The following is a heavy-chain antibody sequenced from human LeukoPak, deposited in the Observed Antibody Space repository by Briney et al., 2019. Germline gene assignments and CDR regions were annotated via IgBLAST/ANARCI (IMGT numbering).Heavy chain of an antibody. D-gene: IGHD3-22*01. CDR2: INHSGST. Sequence: PSETLSLTCAVYGGSFSGYYWSWIRQPPGKGLEWIGEINHSGSTNYNPSLKTRVTISVDTSKNQFSLKLSSVTAADTAEYYCARGLDYYDSSGYFDYWGQGTLVTVSS. CDR3: ARGLDYYDSSGYFDY. CDR1: GGSFSGYY. J-gene: IGHJ4*02. V-gene: IGHV4-34*01.